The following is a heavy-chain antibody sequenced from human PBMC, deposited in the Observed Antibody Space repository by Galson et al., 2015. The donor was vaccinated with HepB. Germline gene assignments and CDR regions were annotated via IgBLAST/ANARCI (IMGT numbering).Heavy chain of an antibody. J-gene: IGHJ4*02. CDR3: ANERGSSRSPGY. CDR1: GISFSNSG. D-gene: IGHD3-16*01. Sequence: SLRLSCAASGISFSNSGMHWVRQAPGKGLEWVAVISYDGGQKYYAGPVKGRFIISRDNSKNTLYLQMNSLKTEDTAVYYCANERGSSRSPGYWGREPWSASPQ. CDR2: ISYDGGQK. V-gene: IGHV3-30*18.